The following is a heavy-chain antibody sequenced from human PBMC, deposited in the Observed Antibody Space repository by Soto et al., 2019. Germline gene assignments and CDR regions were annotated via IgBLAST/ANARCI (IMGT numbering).Heavy chain of an antibody. V-gene: IGHV5-51*01. CDR3: ARGGVSTRTFDY. CDR1: GYNFAGYW. CDR2: IYPSDSDT. J-gene: IGHJ4*02. Sequence: GESLKISCKGSGYNFAGYWIAWVRQMPGKGLELMGIIYPSDSDTRYRTSFQGQVTISADKSISSAYLQWSSLRASDTAMYYCARGGVSTRTFDYWGQGTPVTV. D-gene: IGHD3-3*01.